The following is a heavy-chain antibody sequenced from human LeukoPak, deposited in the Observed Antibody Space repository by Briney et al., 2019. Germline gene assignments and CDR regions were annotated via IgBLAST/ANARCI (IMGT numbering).Heavy chain of an antibody. D-gene: IGHD2-2*01. V-gene: IGHV3-7*01. Sequence: GGSLRLSCAASGFTFSDYYMSWIRQAPGKGLEWVANIGQDGTEKNYVDSVKGRFTISRDNAKNSLYLQMSSLRAEDTAVYHCARGYCSGTSCFGAFDIWGQGTMVPVSS. CDR2: IGQDGTEK. CDR3: ARGYCSGTSCFGAFDI. CDR1: GFTFSDYY. J-gene: IGHJ3*02.